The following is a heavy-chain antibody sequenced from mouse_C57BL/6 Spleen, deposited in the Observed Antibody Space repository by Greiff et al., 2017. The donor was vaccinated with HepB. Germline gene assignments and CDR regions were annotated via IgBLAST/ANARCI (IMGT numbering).Heavy chain of an antibody. V-gene: IGHV1-82*01. D-gene: IGHD1-1*02. CDR1: GYAFSSSW. Sequence: VQRVESGPELVKPGASVKISCKASGYAFSSSWMNWVKQRPGKGLEWIGRIYPGDGDTNYNGKFKGKATLTADKSSSTAYMQLSSLTSEDSAVYFCAKGSYEYFDVWGTGTTVTVSS. J-gene: IGHJ1*03. CDR3: AKGSYEYFDV. CDR2: IYPGDGDT.